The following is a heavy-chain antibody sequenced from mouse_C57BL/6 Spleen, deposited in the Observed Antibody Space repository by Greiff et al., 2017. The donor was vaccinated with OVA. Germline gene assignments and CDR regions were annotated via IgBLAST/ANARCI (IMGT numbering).Heavy chain of an antibody. V-gene: IGHV1-69*01. Sequence: VQLQQPGAELVMPGASVKLSCKASGYTFTSYWMHWVKQRPGQGLEWIGEIDPSDSYTNYNQKFKGKSTLTADKSSSTAYMQLSSLTSEDSAVYYCARWNYSNYGDYWGQGTTLTVSS. J-gene: IGHJ2*01. CDR2: IDPSDSYT. D-gene: IGHD2-5*01. CDR3: ARWNYSNYGDY. CDR1: GYTFTSYW.